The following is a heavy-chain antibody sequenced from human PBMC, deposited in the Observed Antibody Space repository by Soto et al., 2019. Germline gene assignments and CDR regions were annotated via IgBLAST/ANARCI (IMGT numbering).Heavy chain of an antibody. CDR1: GGTFGSNA. CDR2: IIPIFGTA. D-gene: IGHD4-17*01. CDR3: ARSPPLDYGGNAPFDY. V-gene: IGHV1-69*01. J-gene: IGHJ4*02. Sequence: SCEASGGTFGSNAICCVRQAPGQGLEWMGGIIPIFGTANYAQKFQGRVTITADESTSTAYMELSSLRSEDTAVYYCARSPPLDYGGNAPFDYWGQGNRVTVSA.